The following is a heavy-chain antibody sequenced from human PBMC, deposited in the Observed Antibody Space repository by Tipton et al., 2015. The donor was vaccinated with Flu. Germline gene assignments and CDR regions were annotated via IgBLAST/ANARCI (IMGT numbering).Heavy chain of an antibody. D-gene: IGHD3-10*01. Sequence: TLSLTCAVYGESFSGFYWSWLRQAPGKGLEWIGEINHSGSTNYNPSLKSRVTISVDTSKNQFSLKVASVTAADTAVYYCARGLYGSGSYQRRYFDSWGQGTLVTVSS. V-gene: IGHV4-34*01. CDR2: INHSGST. CDR1: GESFSGFY. J-gene: IGHJ4*02. CDR3: ARGLYGSGSYQRRYFDS.